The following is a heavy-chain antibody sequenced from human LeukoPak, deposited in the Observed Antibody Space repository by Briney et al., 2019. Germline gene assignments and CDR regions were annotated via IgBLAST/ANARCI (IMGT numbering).Heavy chain of an antibody. V-gene: IGHV3-21*01. CDR3: ARDPPLGSCSTISCPHLDY. Sequence: GGSLRLSCAASGFTFGDYSMNWVRQAPGKGLEWVSSISSSSSFIYYADSVKGRFTISRDNAKNSLYLQMNSLRAEDTAVYYCARDPPLGSCSTISCPHLDYWGQGTLVTVSS. CDR2: ISSSSSFI. J-gene: IGHJ4*02. D-gene: IGHD2-2*01. CDR1: GFTFGDYS.